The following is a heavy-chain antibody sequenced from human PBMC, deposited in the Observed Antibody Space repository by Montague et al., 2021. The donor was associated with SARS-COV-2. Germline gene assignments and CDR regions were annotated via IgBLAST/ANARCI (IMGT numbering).Heavy chain of an antibody. V-gene: IGHV3-30*04. CDR3: ARGEGGSYYAYFDY. D-gene: IGHD1-26*01. J-gene: IGHJ4*02. CDR1: GFTFSSYA. CDR2: ISYDGSNK. Sequence: SLRLSFSASGFTFSSYAMHWVRQAPGKGLEWVAVISYDGSNKYYADSVKGRFTISRDNSKNTLYLQMNSLRAEDTAVYYCARGEGGSYYAYFDYWGQGTLVTVSS.